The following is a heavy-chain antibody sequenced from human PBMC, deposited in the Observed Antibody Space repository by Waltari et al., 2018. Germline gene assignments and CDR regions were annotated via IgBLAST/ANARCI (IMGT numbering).Heavy chain of an antibody. CDR2: IYGSGRT. Sequence: EVQLVESGGGLVQPGGSLRLSCAVPGFTISNNYMSWVRQAPGKGLEWVSPIYGSGRTDYPESVKGRFTISRDSSKNILYRQMNSLRAEDTAVYDCAARNPAAPGWGQGTLVTVSS. D-gene: IGHD6-13*01. CDR1: GFTISNNY. J-gene: IGHJ4*02. CDR3: AARNPAAPG. V-gene: IGHV3-66*01.